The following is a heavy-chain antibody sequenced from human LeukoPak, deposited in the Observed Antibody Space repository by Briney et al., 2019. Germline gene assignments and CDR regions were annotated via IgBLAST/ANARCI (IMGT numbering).Heavy chain of an antibody. Sequence: GGSLRLSCAASGFTFSSYSMNWVRQAPGKGLEWVSYISSSSSTIYYADSVKGRFTISRDESRNTVYLQMNDLGVEDTAIYYCAKANWVSNADAVWWGQGTLVSVAS. CDR3: AKANWVSNADAVW. J-gene: IGHJ4*02. V-gene: IGHV3-48*01. CDR2: ISSSSSTI. CDR1: GFTFSSYS. D-gene: IGHD1-1*01.